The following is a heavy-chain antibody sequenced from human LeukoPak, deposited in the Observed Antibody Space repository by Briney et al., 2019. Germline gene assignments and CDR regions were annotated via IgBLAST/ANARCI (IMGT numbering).Heavy chain of an antibody. J-gene: IGHJ4*02. V-gene: IGHV3-7*01. CDR3: ARSPSWILYFDS. CDR2: IKQDGSEK. CDR1: GFTFSSYW. D-gene: IGHD5-12*01. Sequence: GGSLRLSCGASGFTFSSYWMTWVRQAPGKGLEWVANIKQDGSEKYYVDSVKDRFTVSRDNAKNSLDLQMNSLRVEDTAVYYCARSPSWILYFDSWGQGTLVTVSS.